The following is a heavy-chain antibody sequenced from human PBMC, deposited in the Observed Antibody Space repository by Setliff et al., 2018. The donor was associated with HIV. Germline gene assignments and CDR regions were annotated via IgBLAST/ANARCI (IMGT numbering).Heavy chain of an antibody. CDR3: ARVGGFFGEARPPPDY. J-gene: IGHJ4*02. Sequence: SETLSLTCTVSGGSISSGRYYWSWIRQPAGKGLEWIGHIYTGGSPNYNPSLTSRVTISIDTSKDQLSLKLNSVTAADTAVYYCARVGGFFGEARPPPDYWGQGALVTVSS. D-gene: IGHD3-10*01. CDR1: GGSISSGRYY. V-gene: IGHV4-61*09. CDR2: IYTGGSP.